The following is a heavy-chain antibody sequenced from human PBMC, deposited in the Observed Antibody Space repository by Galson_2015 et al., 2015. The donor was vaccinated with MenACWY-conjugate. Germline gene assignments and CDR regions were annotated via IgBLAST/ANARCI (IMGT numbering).Heavy chain of an antibody. D-gene: IGHD3-3*01. J-gene: IGHJ4*02. CDR1: GFTFESYR. CDR3: GRISYDGLDY. CDR2: INRNGVGT. Sequence: SLRLSCVGSGFTFESYRMSWVRQAPGKGLEWVANINRNGVGTFYTDSVKGRFAISKDNAENSLYLQMNRLTAADTAIYYCGRISYDGLDYWGQGTLVTVSS. V-gene: IGHV3-7*01.